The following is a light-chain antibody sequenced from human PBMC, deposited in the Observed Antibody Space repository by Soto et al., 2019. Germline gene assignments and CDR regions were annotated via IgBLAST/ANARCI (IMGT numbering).Light chain of an antibody. CDR2: GAS. CDR3: QQYGGAPWT. Sequence: EIVLTQSPGTLSLSPGERATLSCRASQSVSSNYLAWYQQRPGQPPRLLISGASSRATGIPDRFSGSGSGKAFTLTISRVEPEDFAVYRCQQYGGAPWTFGQGTKVEIK. CDR1: QSVSSNY. J-gene: IGKJ1*01. V-gene: IGKV3-20*01.